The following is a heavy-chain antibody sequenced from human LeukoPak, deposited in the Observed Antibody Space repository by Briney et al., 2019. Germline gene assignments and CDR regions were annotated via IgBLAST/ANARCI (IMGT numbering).Heavy chain of an antibody. CDR1: GGSISSYY. CDR2: IYYSGRT. V-gene: IGHV4-59*01. D-gene: IGHD5-24*01. J-gene: IGHJ4*02. CDR3: ARARDGYNYGY. Sequence: PSETLSLTCTVSGGSISSYYWSWIRQPPGKGLEWIGYIYYSGRTNYNPSLKSRVTISVDTSKNQFSLKLSSVTAADTAVYYCARARDGYNYGYWGQGTLVTVSS.